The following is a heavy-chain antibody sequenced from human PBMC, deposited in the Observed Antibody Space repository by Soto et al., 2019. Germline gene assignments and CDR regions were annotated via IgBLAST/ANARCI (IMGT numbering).Heavy chain of an antibody. Sequence: SETLSLTCTVSGGSISSSSYYWGGIREPPGKGLEWIGSIYYSGSTYYNPSLKSRVTISVDTSKNQFSLKLSSVTAADTAVYYCARRDSSGYSIYYFDYWGQGTLVNVSS. CDR1: GGSISSSSYY. CDR3: ARRDSSGYSIYYFDY. CDR2: IYYSGST. V-gene: IGHV4-39*01. J-gene: IGHJ4*02. D-gene: IGHD3-22*01.